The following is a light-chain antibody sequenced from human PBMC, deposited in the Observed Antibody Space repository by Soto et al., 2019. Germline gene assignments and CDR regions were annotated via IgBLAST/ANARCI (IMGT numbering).Light chain of an antibody. CDR2: DNI. V-gene: IGLV1-51*01. CDR1: TSNIGTNY. J-gene: IGLJ2*01. CDR3: SSYTSSSTVV. Sequence: QSVLTQPPSVSAAPGQKVTISCSGGTSNIGTNYVSWYQHFPGTAPKLLIYDNIERPAGMPDRFSGSKSGTSATLVIAGLQPGDEADYYCSSYTSSSTVVFGGGTKLTVL.